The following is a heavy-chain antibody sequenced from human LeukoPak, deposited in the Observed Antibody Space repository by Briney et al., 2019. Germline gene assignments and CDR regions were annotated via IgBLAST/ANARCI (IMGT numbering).Heavy chain of an antibody. D-gene: IGHD1-26*01. V-gene: IGHV6-1*01. Sequence: SQTLSLTCAISGDSVSSNSAAWDWIRESPSRGLEWLGRTYYRSTWYNDYAVSVKSRITIYPDTSKNQFSLQLNSVTPEDTAVYYCARDRGSYYGSWLDPWGQGTLVTVSS. CDR3: ARDRGSYYGSWLDP. J-gene: IGHJ5*02. CDR2: TYYRSTWYN. CDR1: GDSVSSNSAA.